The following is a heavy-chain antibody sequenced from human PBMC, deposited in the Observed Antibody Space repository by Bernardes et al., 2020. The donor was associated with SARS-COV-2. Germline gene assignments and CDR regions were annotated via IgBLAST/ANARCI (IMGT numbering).Heavy chain of an antibody. D-gene: IGHD3-10*01. CDR2: IWYDGSNK. V-gene: IGHV3-33*01. J-gene: IGHJ4*02. CDR1: GFTFSSYG. CDR3: ARDLRLWFREPMGY. Sequence: GGSLRLSCAASGFTFSSYGMHWVRQAPGKGLEWVAVIWYDGSNKYYADSVKGRFTISRDNSKNTLYLQMNSLRAEDTAVYYCARDLRLWFREPMGYWGQGTLVTVSS.